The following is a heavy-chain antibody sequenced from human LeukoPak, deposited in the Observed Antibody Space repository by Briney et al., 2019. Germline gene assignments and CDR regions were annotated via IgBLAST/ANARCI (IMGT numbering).Heavy chain of an antibody. CDR3: ARSLHMVRGLIGY. Sequence: ASVKVSCKASGYTFASYDINWVRQATGQGLEWMGWMNPNSGNTGYAQNFQGRVTMTRNTSISTAYMELSSLRSDDTAVYYCARSLHMVRGLIGYWGQGTLVIVSS. CDR2: MNPNSGNT. CDR1: GYTFASYD. V-gene: IGHV1-8*01. J-gene: IGHJ4*02. D-gene: IGHD3-10*01.